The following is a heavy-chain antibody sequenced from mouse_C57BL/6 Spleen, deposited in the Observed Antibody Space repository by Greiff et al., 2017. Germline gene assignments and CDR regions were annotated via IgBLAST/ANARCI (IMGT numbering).Heavy chain of an antibody. Sequence: EVKLVESGGGLVQPGGSMKLSCVASGFTFSNYWMNWVRQSPEKGLEWVAQIRLKSDNYATHYAESVKGRFTISRDDSKSSVYLQMNNLRAEDTGIYYCTGACSSWFAYWGQGTLVTVSA. CDR2: IRLKSDNYAT. J-gene: IGHJ3*01. CDR3: TGACSSWFAY. CDR1: GFTFSNYW. D-gene: IGHD1-1*01. V-gene: IGHV6-3*01.